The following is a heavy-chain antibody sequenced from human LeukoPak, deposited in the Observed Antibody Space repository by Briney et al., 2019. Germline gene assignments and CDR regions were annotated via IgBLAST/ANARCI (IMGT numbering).Heavy chain of an antibody. CDR3: ARSYASTWYSRFDY. J-gene: IGHJ4*02. V-gene: IGHV1-18*01. CDR1: GFTFTNYA. CDR2: ISAYNGNT. D-gene: IGHD6-13*01. Sequence: GGSLRLSCAASGFTFTNYAISWVRQAPGQGLEWMGWISAYNGNTNYAQKFQGRVTMTTDTSTSTAYMELRSLISDDTAMYFCARSYASTWYSRFDYWGQGTLLTVSS.